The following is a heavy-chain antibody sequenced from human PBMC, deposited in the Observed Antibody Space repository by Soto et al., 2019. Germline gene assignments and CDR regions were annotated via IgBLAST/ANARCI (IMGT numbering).Heavy chain of an antibody. CDR3: AKAYQVWFSSGYYYFDY. Sequence: QVQLVESGGGVVQPERSLRLSCAASGFTFSSYGMHWVRQAPGKGLEWVAVISYDGSNQYYADSMKGRFTISRDNSKNTLYLQMNSLRAEDTAVYYCAKAYQVWFSSGYYYFDYWGQGTLVTVSS. J-gene: IGHJ4*02. CDR2: ISYDGSNQ. D-gene: IGHD5-12*01. V-gene: IGHV3-30*18. CDR1: GFTFSSYG.